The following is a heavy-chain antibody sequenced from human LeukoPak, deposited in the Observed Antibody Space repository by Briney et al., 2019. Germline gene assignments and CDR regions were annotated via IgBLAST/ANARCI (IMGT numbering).Heavy chain of an antibody. V-gene: IGHV1-3*01. J-gene: IGHJ1*01. CDR1: GYTFIDFV. CDR3: ARMWSTVTGEYFQL. CDR2: IKAGDGYT. Sequence: ASVTVSFKASGYTFIDFVIHWVRQAPGQRNEWMGWIKAGDGYTKYSQKFQGRVTITRSTSATTAFMELSSLTSEDTAVYYCARMWSTVTGEYFQLWGQGTLVTVSS. D-gene: IGHD4-17*01.